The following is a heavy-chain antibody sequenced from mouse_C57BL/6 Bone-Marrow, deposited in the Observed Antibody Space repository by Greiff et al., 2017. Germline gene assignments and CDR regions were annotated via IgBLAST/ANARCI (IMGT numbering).Heavy chain of an antibody. CDR2: IDPENGDT. V-gene: IGHV14-4*01. Sequence: EVKLQESGAELVRPGASVKLSCTASGFNIKDDYMHWVKQRPEQGLEWIGWIDPENGDTEYASKFQGKATLTADPSSTPAYLQLSSLTSEDTAVYYCTVFITTVGATSYWYFDVWGTGTTVTVSS. CDR3: TVFITTVGATSYWYFDV. D-gene: IGHD1-1*01. J-gene: IGHJ1*03. CDR1: GFNIKDDY.